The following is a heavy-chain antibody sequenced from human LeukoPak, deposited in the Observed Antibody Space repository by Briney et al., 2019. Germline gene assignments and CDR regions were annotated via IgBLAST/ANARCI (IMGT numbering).Heavy chain of an antibody. D-gene: IGHD5-18*01. CDR2: ISGSGGST. CDR1: GFTFSSYA. CDR3: AKGATNGYSYGSSFDY. Sequence: GGSLRLSCAASGFTFSSYAMSWLRQAPGKGLEWVSAISGSGGSTYYADTVKGRFTISRDNSKNTLYLQMNSLRAEDTAVYYCAKGATNGYSYGSSFDYWGQGTLVTVSS. J-gene: IGHJ4*02. V-gene: IGHV3-23*01.